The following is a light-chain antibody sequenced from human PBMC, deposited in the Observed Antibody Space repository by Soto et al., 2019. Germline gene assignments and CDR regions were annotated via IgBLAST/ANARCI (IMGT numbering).Light chain of an antibody. CDR2: DAS. Sequence: EIVLTQSPATLSLSPGERATLSCRASQRVSSYLAWYQQKPCQVPRLVIYDASNRATGIPGRFSGSGSGTDFTLTISSLEPEDSGVYYCQQRSSWPLTFGQGTKVEIK. CDR3: QQRSSWPLT. J-gene: IGKJ1*01. CDR1: QRVSSY. V-gene: IGKV3-11*01.